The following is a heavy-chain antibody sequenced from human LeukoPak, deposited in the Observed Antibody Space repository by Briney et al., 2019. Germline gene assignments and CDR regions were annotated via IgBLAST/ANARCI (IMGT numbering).Heavy chain of an antibody. CDR2: IIPIFGTA. Sequence: SSVKVSCKASGGTFSSYAISGVRQAPGQGLEWMGGIIPIFGTANYAQKFQGRVTITADESTSTAYMELSSLRSEDTAVYYCARDSTVPTLDYWGQGTLVTVSS. V-gene: IGHV1-69*01. J-gene: IGHJ4*02. D-gene: IGHD4-11*01. CDR3: ARDSTVPTLDY. CDR1: GGTFSSYA.